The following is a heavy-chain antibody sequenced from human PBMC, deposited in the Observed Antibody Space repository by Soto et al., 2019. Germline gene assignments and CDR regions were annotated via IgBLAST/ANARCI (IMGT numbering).Heavy chain of an antibody. CDR3: ARDKGMPIFGEVLGVFAY. CDR2: ISGHSGDT. Sequence: QIQLVQSEAEMKSPGASVKVSCKTSGYTFSNFGISWVRQAPGQEPEWMGWISGHSGDTNYAKKFQGRLILTTDTSRSTAYMDLRNLRSDDAAVYFCARDKGMPIFGEVLGVFAYWGQGTLVDVSS. D-gene: IGHD3-3*01. CDR1: GYTFSNFG. J-gene: IGHJ4*02. V-gene: IGHV1-18*04.